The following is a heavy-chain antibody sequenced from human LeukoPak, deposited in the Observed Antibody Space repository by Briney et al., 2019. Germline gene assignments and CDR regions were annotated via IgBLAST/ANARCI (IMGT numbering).Heavy chain of an antibody. CDR1: GFTFSSYW. CDR2: IKQDGSEK. Sequence: GGSLRLSCAASGFTFSSYWMSWVRQATGKGLEWVASIKQDGSEKYYVDSVKGRFTISRDNAKNSLYLQMNSLRAEDTALYYCARAPGEGWFDPWGQGTLVTVSS. CDR3: ARAPGEGWFDP. D-gene: IGHD4-17*01. V-gene: IGHV3-7*01. J-gene: IGHJ5*02.